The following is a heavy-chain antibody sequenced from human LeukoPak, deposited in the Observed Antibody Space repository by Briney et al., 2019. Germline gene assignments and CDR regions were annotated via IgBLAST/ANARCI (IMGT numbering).Heavy chain of an antibody. CDR2: IYYSGST. Sequence: SETLSLTCTVSGGSISSGGYYWSWIRQHPGKGLEWIGYIYYSGSTYYNPSLKSRVTISVDTSKNQFSLKLSSVTAADTAVYYRARDSLSRVVVVPAAIASGAGSYYYYGMDVWGQGTTVTVSS. J-gene: IGHJ6*02. D-gene: IGHD2-2*02. V-gene: IGHV4-31*03. CDR3: ARDSLSRVVVVPAAIASGAGSYYYYGMDV. CDR1: GGSISSGGYY.